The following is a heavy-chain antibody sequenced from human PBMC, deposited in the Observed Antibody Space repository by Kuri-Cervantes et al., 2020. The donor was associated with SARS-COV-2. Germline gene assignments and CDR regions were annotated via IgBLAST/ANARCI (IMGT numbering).Heavy chain of an antibody. J-gene: IGHJ6*02. CDR2: INPSGGST. CDR3: ARDPPAAIRYYYYYYGMDV. Sequence: GESLKISCKASGYTFTSCYMHWVRQAPGQGLEWMGIINPSGGSTSYAQKFQGRVTMTRDTSISTAYMELSRLRSDDTAVYYCARDPPAAIRYYYYYYGMDVWGQGTTVTGSS. CDR1: GYTFTSCY. D-gene: IGHD2-2*02. V-gene: IGHV1-46*01.